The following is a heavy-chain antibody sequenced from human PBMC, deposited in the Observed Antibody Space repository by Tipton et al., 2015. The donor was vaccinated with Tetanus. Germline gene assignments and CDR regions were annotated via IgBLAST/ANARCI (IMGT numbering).Heavy chain of an antibody. V-gene: IGHV4-59*01. CDR3: ARGISSGYPYDAFDI. Sequence: TLSLTCTVSGGSISSYYWSWIRQPPGKGLEWIGYIYYSGSTNYNPSLKSRVTISVDTSKNQFSLKLSSVTAADTAVYYCARGISSGYPYDAFDIWGQGTMVTVSS. D-gene: IGHD3-22*01. CDR2: IYYSGST. J-gene: IGHJ3*02. CDR1: GGSISSYY.